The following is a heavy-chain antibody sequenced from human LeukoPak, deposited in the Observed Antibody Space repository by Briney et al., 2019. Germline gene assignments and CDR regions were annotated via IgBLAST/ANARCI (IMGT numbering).Heavy chain of an antibody. CDR2: INPSGGST. J-gene: IGHJ6*02. CDR1: VYTFTSYY. V-gene: IGHV1-46*01. CDR3: ARDGTGMVRGGVNPSDYGMGV. Sequence: ASVKGSCKASVYTFTSYYMHWVRQAPGQGLEWRGIINPSGGSTSYAQKFQGRVTMTRDTSTSTVYMELSSLRSEDTAVYYCARDGTGMVRGGVNPSDYGMGVWGQGTTVIVSS. D-gene: IGHD3-10*01.